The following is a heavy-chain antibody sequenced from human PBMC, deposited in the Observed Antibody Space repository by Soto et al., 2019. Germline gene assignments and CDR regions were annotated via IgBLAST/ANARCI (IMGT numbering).Heavy chain of an antibody. V-gene: IGHV1-2*04. Sequence: QVQLVQSGAEVKKPGASVKVSCKASGYTFTGYYMHWVRQAPGQGLEWMGWINPNSGGTNYAQKCQGWVTMTRDTSISTAYMELSRLRSDDTAVYYCARGGYSSGWYYYYYMDVWGKGTTVTVSS. CDR2: INPNSGGT. J-gene: IGHJ6*03. CDR1: GYTFTGYY. D-gene: IGHD6-19*01. CDR3: ARGGYSSGWYYYYYMDV.